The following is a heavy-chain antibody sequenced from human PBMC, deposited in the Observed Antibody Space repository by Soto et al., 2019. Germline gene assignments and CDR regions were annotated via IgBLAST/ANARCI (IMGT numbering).Heavy chain of an antibody. CDR1: GGTFSKFS. D-gene: IGHD5-18*01. Sequence: QVQLVQSGAEVKRPGSSVKVSCKTSGGTFSKFSISWLRQAPGHGLEWIGGITPISLITHYAKKVQGRVTITAADWTTTSYLEVSSLKFEDPAVYYCATSRWMKLWTADFWGQGTRVTVSS. CDR3: ATSRWMKLWTADF. CDR2: ITPISLIT. J-gene: IGHJ4*02. V-gene: IGHV1-69*01.